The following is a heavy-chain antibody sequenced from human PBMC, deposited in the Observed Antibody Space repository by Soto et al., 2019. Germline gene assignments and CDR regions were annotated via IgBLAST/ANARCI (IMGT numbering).Heavy chain of an antibody. D-gene: IGHD5-12*01. Sequence: EVQLVESGGTLVQPGGSLRLSCVASGFTFSTFCMHWVRQAPGKGLVWVSRINSDGSKTTYAASVKGRFTISRDNAKNTVYLQMDSLRAEDTAVYYCATVATNSYNWLDPWGQGTLVTVSS. J-gene: IGHJ5*02. CDR2: INSDGSKT. CDR1: GFTFSTFC. CDR3: ATVATNSYNWLDP. V-gene: IGHV3-74*01.